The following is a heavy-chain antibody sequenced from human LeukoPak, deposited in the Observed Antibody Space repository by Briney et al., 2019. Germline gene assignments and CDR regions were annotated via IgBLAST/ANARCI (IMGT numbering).Heavy chain of an antibody. V-gene: IGHV3-48*03. CDR3: ARDLNWETY. CDR2: ISSSGSTI. D-gene: IGHD7-27*01. Sequence: GGSLRLSCAASGFTFSSYEMNWVRQAPGKGLEWVSYISSSGSTIYYADSVKGRFTISRDNAKDSLYLQMNSLRAEDTAVYYCARDLNWETYWGQGTLVSVSS. CDR1: GFTFSSYE. J-gene: IGHJ4*02.